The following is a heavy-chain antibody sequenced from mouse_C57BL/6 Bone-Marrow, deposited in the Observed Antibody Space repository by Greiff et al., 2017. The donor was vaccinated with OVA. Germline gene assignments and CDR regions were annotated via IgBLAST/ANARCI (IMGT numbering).Heavy chain of an antibody. CDR3: ARSDGYLDY. Sequence: EVKLVESGPVLVKPGASVKMSCKASGYTFTDYYMNWVKQSHGKSLEWIGVINPYNGGTSYNQKFKGKATLTVDKSSSTAYMELNSLTSEDSAVYYCARSDGYLDYWGQGTTLTVSS. CDR1: GYTFTDYY. D-gene: IGHD2-3*01. CDR2: INPYNGGT. V-gene: IGHV1-19*01. J-gene: IGHJ2*01.